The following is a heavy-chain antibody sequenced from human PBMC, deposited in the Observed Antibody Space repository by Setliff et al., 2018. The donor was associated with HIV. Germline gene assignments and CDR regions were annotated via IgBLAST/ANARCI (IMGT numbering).Heavy chain of an antibody. J-gene: IGHJ4*02. Sequence: PSETLSLTCTVSRGSISTYYWSWIRQPPGKGLEWIGYISYSGSTNYNPSLKSRVTISVDTSENQFSLKLSSVTAADTAVYYCARDGYSSSWYVISGSFDYWGQGILVTVSS. CDR3: ARDGYSSSWYVISGSFDY. D-gene: IGHD6-13*01. V-gene: IGHV4-59*12. CDR2: ISYSGST. CDR1: RGSISTYY.